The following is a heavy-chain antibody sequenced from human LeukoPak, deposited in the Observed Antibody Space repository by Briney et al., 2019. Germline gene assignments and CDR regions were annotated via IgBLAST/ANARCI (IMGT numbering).Heavy chain of an antibody. Sequence: PSGTLSLTCNVSGGSFSGYLWSWIRQPAGKGLEWIGRIYTSGSTNYNPSLKSRVIMSVDTSKNKFSLNLSSVTAADTAVYYCARVGGMVRGANIDLMDVWGQGTTVTVSS. V-gene: IGHV4-4*07. D-gene: IGHD3-10*01. J-gene: IGHJ6*02. CDR1: GGSFSGYL. CDR2: IYTSGST. CDR3: ARVGGMVRGANIDLMDV.